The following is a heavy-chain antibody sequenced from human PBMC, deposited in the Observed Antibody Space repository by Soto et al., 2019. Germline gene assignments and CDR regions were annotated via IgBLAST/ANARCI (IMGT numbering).Heavy chain of an antibody. D-gene: IGHD5-18*01. V-gene: IGHV1-69*06. CDR2: IIPIFGTA. CDR3: ARKIREYNFDY. J-gene: IGHJ4*02. Sequence: GASVKVSCKASGGTFSSYAISWVRQAPGQGLEWMGGIIPIFGTANYAQKFQGRVTITADKSTSTAYMELSSLRSDDTAVYFCARKIREYNFDYWGQGTLVTVSS. CDR1: GGTFSSYA.